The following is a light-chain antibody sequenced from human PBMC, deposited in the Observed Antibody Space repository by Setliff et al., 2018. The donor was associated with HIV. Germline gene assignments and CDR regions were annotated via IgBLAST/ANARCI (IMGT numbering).Light chain of an antibody. Sequence: TVVTQEPSFSVSPGGTVTLTCGLSSGLVSNSNYPSWYQQTPGQAPRTLIYSTNIRSSGVPDRFSGSILGNKAALTITGAQADDESDYYCLVYMGSGSWVFGGGTKVTVL. J-gene: IGLJ3*02. CDR3: LVYMGSGSWV. CDR1: SGLVSNSNY. V-gene: IGLV8-61*01. CDR2: STN.